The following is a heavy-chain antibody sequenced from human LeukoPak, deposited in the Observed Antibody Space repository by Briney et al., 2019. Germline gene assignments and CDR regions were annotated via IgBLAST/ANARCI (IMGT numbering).Heavy chain of an antibody. CDR1: GGSLSGYY. D-gene: IGHD1-26*01. CDR2: INHSGNT. Sequence: SETLSLTCAVYGGSLSGYYWSWIHQPPGKGLEWIGEINHSGNTNYNPSLKSRVTMSVDTSKNHFYLELISVTAADTAVYYCARQGSGSSYYYYTFPYWGQGTLVTVSS. V-gene: IGHV4-34*01. CDR3: ARQGSGSSYYYYTFPY. J-gene: IGHJ4*02.